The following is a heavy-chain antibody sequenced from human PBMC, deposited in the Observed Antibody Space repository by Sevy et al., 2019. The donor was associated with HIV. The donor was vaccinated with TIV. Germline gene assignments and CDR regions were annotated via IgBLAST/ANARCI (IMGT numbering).Heavy chain of an antibody. V-gene: IGHV3-23*01. Sequence: GGSLRLSCAASGFTFSSYAMSWVRQAPGKGLEWVSAISGSGGSTYYADSVKGRFTISRDNSKNTLYLQMNSLRAEDTAVYYCAKGFGKMGGVYDFWSGSSNDAFDIWGQGTMVTVSS. D-gene: IGHD3-3*01. CDR2: ISGSGGST. CDR1: GFTFSSYA. J-gene: IGHJ3*02. CDR3: AKGFGKMGGVYDFWSGSSNDAFDI.